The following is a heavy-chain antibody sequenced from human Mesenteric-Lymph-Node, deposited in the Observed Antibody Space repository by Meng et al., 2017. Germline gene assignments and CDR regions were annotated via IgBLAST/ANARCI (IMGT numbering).Heavy chain of an antibody. Sequence: SLKISCAASGFTFDDYAMHWVRQAPGKGLEWVSGISWNSGSIGYADSVKGRFTISRDNAKNSLYLQMNSLRAEDTALYYCAKDIGGFVGSGYDDAFDIWGQGTMVTVSS. V-gene: IGHV3-9*01. CDR2: ISWNSGSI. J-gene: IGHJ3*02. D-gene: IGHD3-22*01. CDR3: AKDIGGFVGSGYDDAFDI. CDR1: GFTFDDYA.